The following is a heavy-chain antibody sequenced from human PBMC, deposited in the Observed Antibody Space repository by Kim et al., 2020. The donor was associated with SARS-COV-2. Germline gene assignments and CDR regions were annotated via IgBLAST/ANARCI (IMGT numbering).Heavy chain of an antibody. D-gene: IGHD6-13*01. V-gene: IGHV4-31*03. CDR3: ARDRVGLAAAGTGGNYYYYGMDV. Sequence: SETLSLTCTVSGGSISSGGYYWSWIRQHPGKGLEWIGYIYYSGSTYYNPSLKSRVTISVDTSKNQFSLKLSSVTAADTAVYYCARDRVGLAAAGTGGNYYYYGMDVWGQGTTVTVSS. CDR2: IYYSGST. CDR1: GGSISSGGYY. J-gene: IGHJ6*02.